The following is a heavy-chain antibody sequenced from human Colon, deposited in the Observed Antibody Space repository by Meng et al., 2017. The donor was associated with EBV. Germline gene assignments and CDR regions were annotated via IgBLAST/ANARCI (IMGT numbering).Heavy chain of an antibody. Sequence: QRQLQQWGAGLLKPSATLSLTCAGNGGSLSGAYWNWIRQPPGKGLEWIGEIIHGGSPSYNPSLKSRVTISIDTSKNQLSLMLSSVTAADTAVYYCARRPTGIDYWGQGTLVTVSS. CDR1: GGSLSGAY. CDR2: IIHGGSP. V-gene: IGHV4-34*12. D-gene: IGHD2-8*02. CDR3: ARRPTGIDY. J-gene: IGHJ4*02.